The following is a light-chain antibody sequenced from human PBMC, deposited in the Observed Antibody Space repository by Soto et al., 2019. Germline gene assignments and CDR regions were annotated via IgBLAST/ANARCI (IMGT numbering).Light chain of an antibody. Sequence: EIVMTQSPATLSVSPGERATLSCGASQSVSSNLAWYQQKPGQTPKLLIYVASTRATGIPARFSGSGSGTEFTLTISSLQSEDFAVYYCQQYNVWPLTFGGGTKVEF. CDR1: QSVSSN. CDR2: VAS. J-gene: IGKJ4*01. V-gene: IGKV3-15*01. CDR3: QQYNVWPLT.